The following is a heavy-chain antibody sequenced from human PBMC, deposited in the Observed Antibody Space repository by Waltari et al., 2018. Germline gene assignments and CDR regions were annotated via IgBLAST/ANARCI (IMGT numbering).Heavy chain of an antibody. D-gene: IGHD3-3*01. CDR3: ARENRRFTIFGVVIKVPYYFDY. V-gene: IGHV3-7*01. CDR2: IKQDGSEK. J-gene: IGHJ4*02. Sequence: EVQLVESGGGLVQPGGSLRLSCAASGFTFSSYWMSWVRQAPGKGLEWVANIKQDGSEKYYVDCVKGRFTISRDNAKNSLYLQMNSLRAEDTAVYYWARENRRFTIFGVVIKVPYYFDYWGQGTLVTVSS. CDR1: GFTFSSYW.